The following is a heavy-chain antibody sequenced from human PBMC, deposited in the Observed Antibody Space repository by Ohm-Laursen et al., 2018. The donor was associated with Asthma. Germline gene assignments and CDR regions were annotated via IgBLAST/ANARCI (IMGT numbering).Heavy chain of an antibody. CDR3: VRAHSGSYSYAFDI. D-gene: IGHD1-26*01. J-gene: IGHJ3*02. CDR2: ISYDGSNK. CDR1: GFTFSIHG. Sequence: SLRLSCAAAGFTFSIHGMHWVRQAPGKGLEWVAVISYDGSNKYYADSVKGRFTISRDNSKNTLYLQVNSLRGEDTAVYYCVRAHSGSYSYAFDIWGQGTVVTVSS. V-gene: IGHV3-30*03.